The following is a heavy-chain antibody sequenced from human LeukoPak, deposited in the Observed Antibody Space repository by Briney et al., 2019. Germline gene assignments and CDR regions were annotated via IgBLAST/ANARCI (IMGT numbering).Heavy chain of an antibody. J-gene: IGHJ3*01. CDR1: GFTFDNYA. Sequence: GGSLRLSCAASGFTFDNYAMHWVRHAPAKGLERVSGINRNCSSRAYADSVKGRFIISRDNAKNSLYLQMNSLRAEDTALYYCTKDVRGVRGVNLDDAFDLWGQGTMVTVSS. CDR3: TKDVRGVRGVNLDDAFDL. CDR2: INRNCSSR. D-gene: IGHD3-10*01. V-gene: IGHV3-9*01.